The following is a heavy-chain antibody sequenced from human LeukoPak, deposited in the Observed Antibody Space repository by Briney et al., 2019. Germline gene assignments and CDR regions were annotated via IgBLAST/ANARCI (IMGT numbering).Heavy chain of an antibody. J-gene: IGHJ4*02. CDR3: ASALDYYDTRDIDY. V-gene: IGHV3-33*01. CDR1: GFTFSSYG. D-gene: IGHD3-22*01. Sequence: GRSLRLSCAASGFTFSSYGMHWVRQAPGKGLEWVAVIWYDGNTKYYADSVKGRFTISRDNSKNTLYLQMNSLRAEDTAVYYCASALDYYDTRDIDYWGQGTLVTVSS. CDR2: IWYDGNTK.